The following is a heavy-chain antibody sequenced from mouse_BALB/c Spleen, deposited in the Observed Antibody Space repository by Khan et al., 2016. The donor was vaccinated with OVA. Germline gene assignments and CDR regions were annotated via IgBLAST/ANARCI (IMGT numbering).Heavy chain of an antibody. Sequence: VQLKQSGTVLARPGASVKMSCKASGYSFTSYWMHWVKQRPGQGLEWIGAIYPGNSDTSYNQKFKGKAKLTAVTSASTAYMELSSLTNEDSAVYYCTDGNYVGWFVYWGQGTLVTVSA. CDR2: IYPGNSDT. CDR1: GYSFTSYW. J-gene: IGHJ3*01. CDR3: TDGNYVGWFVY. D-gene: IGHD2-1*01. V-gene: IGHV1-5*01.